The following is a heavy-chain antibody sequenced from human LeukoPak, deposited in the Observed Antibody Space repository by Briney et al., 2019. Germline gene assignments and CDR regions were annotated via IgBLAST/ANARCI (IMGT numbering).Heavy chain of an antibody. CDR2: ISGSSYYI. V-gene: IGHV3-21*01. J-gene: IGHJ4*02. CDR3: ARDPNLVVTAIYFDY. CDR1: GFTFSSYT. D-gene: IGHD2-21*02. Sequence: AGGSLRLSCAASGFTFSSYTVNWIRQAPGKGLEWVSSISGSSYYIYYADSVRGRFTISRDNAKNSAYLQMNSLRAEDTAVYYCARDPNLVVTAIYFDYWGQGTLVTVSS.